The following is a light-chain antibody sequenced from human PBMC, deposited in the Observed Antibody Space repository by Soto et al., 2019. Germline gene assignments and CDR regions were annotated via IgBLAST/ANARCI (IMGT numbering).Light chain of an antibody. CDR3: QQSYGTPWT. Sequence: DIPMTQSPSSLSTSVGDRVTITCRASQYINNYLNWYQQKPGKGPNLLIYAASSLQRGVPSRFSGSGSGRDFVLTISSLQPEDSATYYCQQSYGTPWTFGQGTKVEIK. CDR2: AAS. V-gene: IGKV1-39*01. CDR1: QYINNY. J-gene: IGKJ1*01.